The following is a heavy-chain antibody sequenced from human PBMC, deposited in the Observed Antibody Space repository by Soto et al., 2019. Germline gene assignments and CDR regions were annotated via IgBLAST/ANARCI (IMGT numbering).Heavy chain of an antibody. J-gene: IGHJ3*02. CDR1: GFTFDDYA. Sequence: HPGGSLRLSCAASGFTFDDYAMHWVRQAPGKGLEWVSGISWNSGSIGYADSVKGRFTISRDNAKNSLYLQMNSLRAEDTALYYCAKGRGYSYGSSAFDIWGQGTMVTVSS. CDR2: ISWNSGSI. CDR3: AKGRGYSYGSSAFDI. V-gene: IGHV3-9*01. D-gene: IGHD5-18*01.